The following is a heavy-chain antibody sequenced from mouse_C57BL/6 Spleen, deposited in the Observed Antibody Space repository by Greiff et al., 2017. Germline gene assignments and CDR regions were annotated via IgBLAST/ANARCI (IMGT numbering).Heavy chain of an antibody. D-gene: IGHD2-2*01. V-gene: IGHV5-17*01. CDR1: GFTFSDYG. CDR2: ISSGSSTI. J-gene: IGHJ2*01. Sequence: EVQLVESGGGLVKPGGSLKLSCAASGFTFSDYGMHWVRQAPEKGLEWVAYISSGSSTIYYADIVKGRFTIPGDNAKNTLFLQMTSLGSEDTAMYYCARTYGYGDYYFDYWGQGTTLTVSS. CDR3: ARTYGYGDYYFDY.